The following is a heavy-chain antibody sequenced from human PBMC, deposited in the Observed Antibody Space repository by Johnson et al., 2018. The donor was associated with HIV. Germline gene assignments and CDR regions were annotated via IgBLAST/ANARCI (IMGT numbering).Heavy chain of an antibody. CDR3: ARAQRAAAQRYAFDI. CDR1: GFAFSSYA. J-gene: IGHJ3*02. D-gene: IGHD6-25*01. CDR2: ISSDGRSK. Sequence: QVQLVESGGGLVKPGGSLRLSCAASGFAFSSYAMHWVRQAPGKGLEWVAVISSDGRSKYKADSVKGRFTISRDNSKNTLFMQMNSLRAEDTAVYYCARAQRAAAQRYAFDIWGQGTRVTVSS. V-gene: IGHV3-30*04.